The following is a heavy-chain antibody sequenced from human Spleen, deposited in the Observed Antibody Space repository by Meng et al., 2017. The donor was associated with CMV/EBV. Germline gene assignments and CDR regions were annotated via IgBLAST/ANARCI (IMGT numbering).Heavy chain of an antibody. CDR3: AKATNFWSGTHYYYGMDV. V-gene: IGHV1-2*02. CDR1: GFTFTGYH. CDR2: INPNSGGT. D-gene: IGHD3-3*01. J-gene: IGHJ6*02. Sequence: ASVKVSCKTSGFTFTGYHMHWVRQAPGQGLEWMGWINPNSGGTTFAQKFQGRVSMTRDTSITTVYMELSRLASDDTAVYYCAKATNFWSGTHYYYGMDVWGQGTTVTVSS.